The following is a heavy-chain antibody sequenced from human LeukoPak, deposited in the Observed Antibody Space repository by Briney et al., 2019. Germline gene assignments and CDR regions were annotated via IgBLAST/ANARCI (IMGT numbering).Heavy chain of an antibody. J-gene: IGHJ4*02. D-gene: IGHD2-21*01. CDR2: ISSSGSTI. CDR1: GFTFSDYY. V-gene: IGHV3-11*04. Sequence: GGSLRLSCAASGFTFSDYYMNWIRRAPGKGLEWVSYISSSGSTIYYADSVKGRFTISRDNARNSFYLQMSSLRAEDTGVFYCARDVAYSAFDYWGQGTLVTVSS. CDR3: ARDVAYSAFDY.